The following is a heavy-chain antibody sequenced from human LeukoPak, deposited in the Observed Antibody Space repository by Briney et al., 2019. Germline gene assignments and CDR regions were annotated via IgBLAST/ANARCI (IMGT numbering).Heavy chain of an antibody. V-gene: IGHV3-23*01. D-gene: IGHD2-15*01. CDR3: AKGIVRGDCSGGSCYPLDP. Sequence: GGSLRLSCAASGFTFSNYAMSWVRQASGKGLEWVSTISGSGVNTYYADSVKGRFTISRDNSKNTLYLQMNSLRAEDTAVYYCAKGIVRGDCSGGSCYPLDPWGQGTLVTVSP. CDR1: GFTFSNYA. CDR2: ISGSGVNT. J-gene: IGHJ5*02.